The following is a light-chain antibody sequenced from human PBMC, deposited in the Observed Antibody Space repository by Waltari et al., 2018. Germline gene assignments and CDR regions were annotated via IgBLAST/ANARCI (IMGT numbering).Light chain of an antibody. CDR2: EDS. J-gene: IGLJ2*01. CDR3: CSYAAGGSSVL. V-gene: IGLV2-23*01. Sequence: QSALTQPASVSGSPGQSITISCTGTSSDVGSYNLVSWYQQHPGKVPKLMIYEDSKRPSGLSSRFSGSKSGNTASLTISGLQAEDEADYYCCSYAAGGSSVLVGGGTKLTVL. CDR1: SSDVGSYNL.